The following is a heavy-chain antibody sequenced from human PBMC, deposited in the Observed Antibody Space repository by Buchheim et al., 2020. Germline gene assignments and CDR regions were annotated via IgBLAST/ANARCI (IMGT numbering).Heavy chain of an antibody. Sequence: EVQLVESGGGLVQPGGSLRLSCAGSGFIFSSHWMHWVRQAPGKGLMWVSGINSDGSFTTYADSVKGRFTISRDNAKNTLSQQMNSLRAEDTAVYYCVRGYDTWGQGTL. CDR3: VRGYDT. CDR2: INSDGSFT. J-gene: IGHJ5*02. CDR1: GFIFSSHW. D-gene: IGHD3-9*01. V-gene: IGHV3-74*01.